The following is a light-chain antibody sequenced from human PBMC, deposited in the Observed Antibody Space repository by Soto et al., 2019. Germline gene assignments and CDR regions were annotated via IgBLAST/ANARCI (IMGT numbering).Light chain of an antibody. CDR1: QSIISSSTNKNY. Sequence: DIVMTQSPDSLAVSLGERATINCKSSQSIISSSTNKNYLAWYQQKPGQPPKLLIYWASTREFGVPDRFSGGGSGTDFILTISSLQAEDVAVYYCQQYWSTPLTFGGGTKVEIK. CDR3: QQYWSTPLT. J-gene: IGKJ4*01. CDR2: WAS. V-gene: IGKV4-1*01.